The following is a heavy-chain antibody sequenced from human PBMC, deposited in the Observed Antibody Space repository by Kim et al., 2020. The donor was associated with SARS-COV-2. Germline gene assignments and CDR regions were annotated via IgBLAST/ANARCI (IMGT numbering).Heavy chain of an antibody. Sequence: GGSLRLSCAASGFTFSSYWMSWVRQAPGKGLEWVANIKQDGSEKYYVDSVKGRFTISRDNAKNSLYLQMNSLRAEDTAVYYCARDSLGIAVAEEYYYYYYGMDVWGQGTTVTVSS. CDR2: IKQDGSEK. V-gene: IGHV3-7*01. J-gene: IGHJ6*02. CDR1: GFTFSSYW. D-gene: IGHD6-19*01. CDR3: ARDSLGIAVAEEYYYYYYGMDV.